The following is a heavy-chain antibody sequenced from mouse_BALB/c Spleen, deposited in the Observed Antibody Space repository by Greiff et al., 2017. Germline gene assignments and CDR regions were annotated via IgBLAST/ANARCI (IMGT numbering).Heavy chain of an antibody. J-gene: IGHJ3*01. CDR3: ARGETY. CDR2: IDPANGNT. CDR1: GFNIKDTY. Sequence: VHVKQSGAELVKPGASVKLSCTASGFNIKDTYMHWVKQRPEQGLEWIGRIDPANGNTKYDPKFQGKATITADTSSNTAYLQLSSLTSEDTAVYYCARGETYWGQGTLVTVSA. V-gene: IGHV14-3*02.